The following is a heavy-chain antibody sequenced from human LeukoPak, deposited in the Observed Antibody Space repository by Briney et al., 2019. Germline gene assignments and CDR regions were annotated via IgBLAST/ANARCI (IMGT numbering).Heavy chain of an antibody. D-gene: IGHD3-10*01. V-gene: IGHV3-23*01. CDR2: ISGSGGST. Sequence: PGGSLRLSCAASGFTFSSYAMSWVRQAPGKGLEWVSAISGSGGSTYYADSVKGRFTISRDNSKNTLYLQMGSLRAEDMAVYYCARERVQGSGAFDIWGQGTMVTVSS. J-gene: IGHJ3*02. CDR3: ARERVQGSGAFDI. CDR1: GFTFSSYA.